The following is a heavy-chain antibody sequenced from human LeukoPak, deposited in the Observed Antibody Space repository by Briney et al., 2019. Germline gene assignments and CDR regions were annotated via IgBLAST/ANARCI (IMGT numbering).Heavy chain of an antibody. V-gene: IGHV3-66*01. CDR1: GFTVSNNY. Sequence: GGSLRLSCAASGFTVSNNYMSWVRQTPGKGLEWVSIIYSGGSTYYADSVKGRFTISRDNSKNTLYLLMNSLRVEDTAVYYCARGMYSSGWYSDYWGQGTLVTVSS. J-gene: IGHJ4*02. CDR2: IYSGGST. D-gene: IGHD6-19*01. CDR3: ARGMYSSGWYSDY.